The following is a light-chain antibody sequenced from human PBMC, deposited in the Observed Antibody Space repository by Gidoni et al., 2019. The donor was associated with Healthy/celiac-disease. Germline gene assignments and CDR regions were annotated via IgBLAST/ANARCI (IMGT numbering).Light chain of an antibody. CDR1: QSVSSSY. Sequence: EIVLTQSPGTLSLSPGERATLACRASQSVSSSYLAWYPQKPGQAPRLLIYGAASRATGIPYRFSGSGSGTDFTLTISRLEPEDFALYYCQQYGSSPLTFGGXTKVEIK. J-gene: IGKJ4*01. CDR3: QQYGSSPLT. V-gene: IGKV3-20*01. CDR2: GAA.